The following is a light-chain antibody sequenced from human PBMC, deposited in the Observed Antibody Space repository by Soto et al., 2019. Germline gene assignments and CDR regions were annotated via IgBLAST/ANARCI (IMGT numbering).Light chain of an antibody. V-gene: IGKV3-15*01. CDR3: QQYNNWPSLT. CDR1: QSVSSN. CDR2: GAS. J-gene: IGKJ4*01. Sequence: EIVMTQSPATLSVSPGARATLSCRASQSVSSNLAWYQQKPGQAPRLLIYGASTRATGIPFKFIGSGSGTEFTLSISSLQSEDFAVYYCQQYNNWPSLTFGGGTKVEIK.